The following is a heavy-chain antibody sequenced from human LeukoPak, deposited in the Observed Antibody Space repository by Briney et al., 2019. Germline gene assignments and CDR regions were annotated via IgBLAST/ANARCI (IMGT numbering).Heavy chain of an antibody. V-gene: IGHV4-38-2*02. CDR2: INDSGST. J-gene: IGHJ6*03. CDR1: GYSITSGYF. Sequence: SETLSLTCSVSGYSITSGYFWGWIRQPPGKGLEWIGEINDSGSTKYNPSLKSRVTISIDTSKNQFSLKVTSVTAADTAVYYCARVKDPGGYYYYYYMDVWGKGTTVTVSS. D-gene: IGHD3-16*01. CDR3: ARVKDPGGYYYYYYMDV.